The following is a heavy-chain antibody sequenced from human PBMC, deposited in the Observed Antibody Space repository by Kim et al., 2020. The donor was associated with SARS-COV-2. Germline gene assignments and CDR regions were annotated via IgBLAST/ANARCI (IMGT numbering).Heavy chain of an antibody. CDR2: ISYDGSNK. Sequence: GGSLRLSCAASGFTFSSYAMHWVRQAPGKGLEWVAVISYDGSNKYYADSVKGRFTISRDNSKNTLYLQMNSLRAEDTAVYYCARGLVAAAGIYMGYMDVWGKGTTVTVSS. CDR1: GFTFSSYA. CDR3: ARGLVAAAGIYMGYMDV. J-gene: IGHJ6*03. V-gene: IGHV3-30-3*01. D-gene: IGHD6-13*01.